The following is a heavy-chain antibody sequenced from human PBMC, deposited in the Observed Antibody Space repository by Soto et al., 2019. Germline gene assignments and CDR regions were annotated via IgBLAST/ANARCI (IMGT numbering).Heavy chain of an antibody. J-gene: IGHJ4*02. V-gene: IGHV3-23*01. CDR2: ISGSGGRT. Sequence: LRLSCAASGFTFNTHAMSWVRQAPGKGLEWVSGISGSGGRTYYADSVKGRFTISRDNSKNTLYLQMNSLRAEDTAVYYCAKDRPIAVAGHFDYWGQGTLVTVSS. CDR1: GFTFNTHA. CDR3: AKDRPIAVAGHFDY. D-gene: IGHD6-19*01.